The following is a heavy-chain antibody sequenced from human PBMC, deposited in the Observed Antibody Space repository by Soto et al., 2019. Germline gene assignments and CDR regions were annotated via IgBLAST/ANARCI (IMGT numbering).Heavy chain of an antibody. V-gene: IGHV3-48*01. Sequence: GGSLRLSCAASGFTFSSYSMNWVRQAPGKGLEWVSYISSSSSTIYYADSVKGRFTISRDNAKNSLYLQMNSLRAEDTAVYYCARDSRYGSGSYYKAPNWFDPWGQGTLVTVSS. D-gene: IGHD3-10*01. J-gene: IGHJ5*02. CDR3: ARDSRYGSGSYYKAPNWFDP. CDR2: ISSSSSTI. CDR1: GFTFSSYS.